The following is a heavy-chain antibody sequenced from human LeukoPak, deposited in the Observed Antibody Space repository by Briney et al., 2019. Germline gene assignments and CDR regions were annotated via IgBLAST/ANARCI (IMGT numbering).Heavy chain of an antibody. D-gene: IGHD2-2*01. Sequence: GSLRLSCAASGFTFSSYSMNWIRQPPGKGLEWIGSISYSGNSYYNPSLTSRVTISADTSKNQFSLKLSSVTAADTAVYFCARSGPAAGRPDAFDIWGQGTMVTVSS. CDR2: ISYSGNS. CDR1: GFTFSSYS. CDR3: ARSGPAAGRPDAFDI. V-gene: IGHV4-39*07. J-gene: IGHJ3*02.